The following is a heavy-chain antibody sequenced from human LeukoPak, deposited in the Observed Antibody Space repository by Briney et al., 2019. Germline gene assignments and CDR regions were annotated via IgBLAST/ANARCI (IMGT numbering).Heavy chain of an antibody. CDR2: IYSGGST. J-gene: IGHJ4*02. V-gene: IGHV3-66*04. D-gene: IGHD5-12*01. CDR1: GFTVSSNY. Sequence: PGGSLRLSCAASGFTVSSNYMSWVRQAPGKGLEWVSVIYSGGSTYYADSVKGRFTISRDNAKNTLYLQMNSLRAEDTAVYYCARLHGYSGYAFFDYWGQGTLVTVSS. CDR3: ARLHGYSGYAFFDY.